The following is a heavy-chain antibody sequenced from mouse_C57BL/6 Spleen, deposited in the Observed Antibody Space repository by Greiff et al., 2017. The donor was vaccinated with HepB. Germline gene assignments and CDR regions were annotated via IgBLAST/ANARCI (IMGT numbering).Heavy chain of an antibody. D-gene: IGHD1-1*01. V-gene: IGHV1-54*01. CDR1: GYAFTNYL. J-gene: IGHJ2*01. CDR3: ARRIYYGSSLYYFDY. Sequence: VMLVESGAELVRPGPSVKVSCKASGYAFTNYLIEWVKQRPGQGLEWIGVINPGSGGTNYNEKFKGKATLTADKSSSTAYMQLSSLTSEDSAVYFCARRIYYGSSLYYFDYWGQGTTLTVSS. CDR2: INPGSGGT.